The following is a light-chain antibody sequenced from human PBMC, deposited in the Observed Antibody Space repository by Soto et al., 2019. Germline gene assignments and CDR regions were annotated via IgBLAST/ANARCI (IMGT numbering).Light chain of an antibody. Sequence: IQLTQSPSSLSASVGDRVTITCRASQGISTYLAWYQQKPGKAPKLLIYDASNRATGIPARFSGSGSGTDFTLTISSLEPEDFAVYYCQQRSNWPPEVTFGPGTKVDIK. V-gene: IGKV1-9*01. J-gene: IGKJ3*01. CDR2: DAS. CDR1: QGISTY. CDR3: QQRSNWPPEVT.